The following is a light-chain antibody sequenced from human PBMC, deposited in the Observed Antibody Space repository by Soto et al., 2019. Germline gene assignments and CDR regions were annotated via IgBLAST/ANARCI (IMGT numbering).Light chain of an antibody. CDR3: LQDYNYPRT. Sequence: IQMTQSPPSLSAPVGDRVTITCRASQDIRNDLGWYQQKPGKAPRYLIYAASSLKSGVPSRFSGSGSGTDFTLTISSLQPEDFATYYCLQDYNYPRTFGQGTKVEIK. V-gene: IGKV1-6*01. CDR1: QDIRND. CDR2: AAS. J-gene: IGKJ1*01.